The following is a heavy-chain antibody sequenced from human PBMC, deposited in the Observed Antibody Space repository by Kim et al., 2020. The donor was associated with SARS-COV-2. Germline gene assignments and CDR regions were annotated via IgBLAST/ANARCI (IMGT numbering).Heavy chain of an antibody. V-gene: IGHV3-30*18. CDR3: AKAVLRVVNYYYYGMDV. Sequence: VGSLRLSCVASEFTFSTYGMLWVRQAPGKGLEWVAIISYDGSNKYYADSVKGRFTISRDNSENTLYLQMNSLRAEDTAVYSCAKAVLRVVNYYYYGMDVWGQGATVTVSS. J-gene: IGHJ6*02. CDR1: EFTFSTYG. D-gene: IGHD3-10*01. CDR2: ISYDGSNK.